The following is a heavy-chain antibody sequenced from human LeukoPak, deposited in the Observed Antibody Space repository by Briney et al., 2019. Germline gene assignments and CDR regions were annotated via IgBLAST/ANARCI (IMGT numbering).Heavy chain of an antibody. J-gene: IGHJ4*02. Sequence: GGSLRLSCAASGFTFSSYGMSWVRQAPGKGLEWVSAISGSGGSTYYADSVKGRFTISRDNSKNTLYLQMNSLRAEDTAVYYCAKDLVPALWFGEPYWGQGTLVTVSS. CDR2: ISGSGGST. V-gene: IGHV3-23*01. D-gene: IGHD3-10*01. CDR1: GFTFSSYG. CDR3: AKDLVPALWFGEPY.